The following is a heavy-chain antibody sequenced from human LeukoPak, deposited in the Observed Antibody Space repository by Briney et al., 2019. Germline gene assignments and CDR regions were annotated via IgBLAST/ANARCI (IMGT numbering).Heavy chain of an antibody. CDR3: ASDIVATSGDF. V-gene: IGHV3-33*01. J-gene: IGHJ4*02. D-gene: IGHD5-12*01. CDR1: GFTFSSYG. CDR2: IRYDGNKK. Sequence: GGSLRLSCEASGFTFSSYGMNWVRQAPGKGLEWVALIRYDGNKKYFADSVKGRFTISRDNSENTLYLDMNNLRVEDTATYYCASDIVATSGDFWGQGTLVSVSS.